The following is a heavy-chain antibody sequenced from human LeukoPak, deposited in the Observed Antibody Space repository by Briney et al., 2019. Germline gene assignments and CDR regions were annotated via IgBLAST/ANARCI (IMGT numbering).Heavy chain of an antibody. CDR3: ARGNYDSSGYYYAVVEDWFDP. CDR2: INPSGGST. J-gene: IGHJ5*02. V-gene: IGHV1-46*01. Sequence: ASVKVSCKASGYTFTSYYMHWVRQAPGQGLEWMGIINPSGGSTSYAQKFQGRVTMTRDTSISTAYMELSRLRSDDTAVYYCARGNYDSSGYYYAVVEDWFDPWGQGTLVTVSS. D-gene: IGHD3-22*01. CDR1: GYTFTSYY.